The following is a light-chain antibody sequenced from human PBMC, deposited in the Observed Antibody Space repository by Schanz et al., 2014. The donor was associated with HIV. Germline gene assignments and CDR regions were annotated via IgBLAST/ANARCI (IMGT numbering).Light chain of an antibody. CDR1: SGDIGGYNY. Sequence: QSALTQPASVSGSPGQSITISCTGTSGDIGGYNYVSWYQQHTGKAPKLMIYEVSKRPSGVPDRFSGSKSGNTASLTVSGLQAEDEADYYCSSYAGSTVFGGGTKLTVL. V-gene: IGLV2-8*01. CDR2: EVS. J-gene: IGLJ2*01. CDR3: SSYAGSTV.